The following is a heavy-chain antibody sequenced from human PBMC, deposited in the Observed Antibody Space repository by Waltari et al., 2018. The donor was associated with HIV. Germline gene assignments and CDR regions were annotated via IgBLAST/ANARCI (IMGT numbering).Heavy chain of an antibody. CDR3: ARAVSGYTYAN. V-gene: IGHV1-69*13. CDR1: GGTFSTFS. CDR2: IISIIHKA. D-gene: IGHD5-18*01. J-gene: IGHJ4*02. Sequence: QVQLVQSGAEVKTPGSSVKVSCKASGGTFSTFSISWVRQAPGQGLEYLGGIISIIHKANYAQTFQGRATVTADESTGTAYMELSSLRSEDTAIYYCARAVSGYTYANWGQGTLVIVSS.